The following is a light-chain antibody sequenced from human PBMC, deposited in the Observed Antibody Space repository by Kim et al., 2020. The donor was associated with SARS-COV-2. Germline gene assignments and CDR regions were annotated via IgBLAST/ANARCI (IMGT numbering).Light chain of an antibody. J-gene: IGLJ3*02. CDR3: TSYTSSITWV. CDR2: AVS. CDR1: RSDVGGYNY. V-gene: IGLV2-14*04. Sequence: GQSITMSCTGTRSDVGGYNYVSWYQQHPGKAPKLMLYAVSKRPSGVSNRFSGSNSGNTASLTISGLQAEDEADYYCTSYTSSITWVFGGGTQLTVL.